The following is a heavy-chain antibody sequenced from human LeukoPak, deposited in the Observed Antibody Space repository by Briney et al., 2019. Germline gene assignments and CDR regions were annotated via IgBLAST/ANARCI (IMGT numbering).Heavy chain of an antibody. CDR2: IFNSGST. V-gene: IGHV4-59*01. D-gene: IGHD2-2*01. CDR1: GGYISSYY. Sequence: PSETLSLTCTVSGGYISSYYWSWIRQPPGKGLEWIGYIFNSGSTNYNLSLKSRVTISVDTSKNQFCLKLSSVTAADTAVYFCALGDCSSTSCYVFDYWGQGTLVTVSS. J-gene: IGHJ4*02. CDR3: ALGDCSSTSCYVFDY.